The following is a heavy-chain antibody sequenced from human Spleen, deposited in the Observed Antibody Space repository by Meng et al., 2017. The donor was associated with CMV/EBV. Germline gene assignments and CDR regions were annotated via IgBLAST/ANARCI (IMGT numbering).Heavy chain of an antibody. D-gene: IGHD3-3*01. Sequence: GESLKISCAASGFKIGDFAMQWVRQAPGKGLVWVSRINSDGSSTSYADSVKGRFTISRDNAKNTLYLQMNSLRAEDTAVYYCARGSYDFWSGYYQVYGMDVWGQGTTVTVSS. V-gene: IGHV3-74*01. CDR2: INSDGSST. J-gene: IGHJ6*02. CDR1: GFKIGDFA. CDR3: ARGSYDFWSGYYQVYGMDV.